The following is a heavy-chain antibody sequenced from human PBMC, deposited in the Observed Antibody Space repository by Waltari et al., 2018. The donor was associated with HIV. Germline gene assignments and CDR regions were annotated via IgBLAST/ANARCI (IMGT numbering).Heavy chain of an antibody. D-gene: IGHD4-17*01. CDR1: GYRFSSYS. CDR2: INTRTDNT. Sequence: QVQLVQSGAEVKKPGASVKVSCKASGYRFSSYSIHWVRQAAGQRLVWMGCINTRTDNTKYSQKVQDRVTISRDTSATTAYMELRSLISEDTAVYFCARDLSGDYEDYFDYWGQGTLVTVSS. CDR3: ARDLSGDYEDYFDY. V-gene: IGHV1-3*04. J-gene: IGHJ4*02.